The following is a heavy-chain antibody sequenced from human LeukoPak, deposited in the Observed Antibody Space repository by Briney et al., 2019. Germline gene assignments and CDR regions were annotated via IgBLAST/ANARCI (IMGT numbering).Heavy chain of an antibody. CDR2: IKSKTDGGTT. D-gene: IGHD3-22*01. J-gene: IGHJ4*02. V-gene: IGHV3-15*01. Sequence: GRSRRLSCAASGFTFSNAWMSWVRQPPGKGLEWVGRIKSKTDGGTTDYAAPVKGRFTISRDDSKKTLYLQMNSLKTEDTAVYYCTTVPSHADYDSTWGQGTLVTVAS. CDR3: TTVPSHADYDST. CDR1: GFTFSNAW.